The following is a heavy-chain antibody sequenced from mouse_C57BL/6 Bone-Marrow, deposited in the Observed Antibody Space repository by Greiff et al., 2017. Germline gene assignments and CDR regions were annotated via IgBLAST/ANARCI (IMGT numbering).Heavy chain of an antibody. Sequence: VQLQQSGAELARPGASVKMSCKASGYTFTRYTMHWVKQRPGQGLEWIGYINPSSGYTKYNQKFKDKATLTADKSSSTAYMQLSSLTSEDSAVYYCARHYGSSDWYFDVWGTGTTVTVSS. J-gene: IGHJ1*03. CDR3: ARHYGSSDWYFDV. CDR2: INPSSGYT. D-gene: IGHD1-1*01. V-gene: IGHV1-4*01. CDR1: GYTFTRYT.